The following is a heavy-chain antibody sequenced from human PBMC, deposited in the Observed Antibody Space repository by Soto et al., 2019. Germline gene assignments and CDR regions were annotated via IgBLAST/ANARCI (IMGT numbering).Heavy chain of an antibody. CDR2: INGGNGNT. Sequence: ASVKVSCKASGYSFTTYAMHWVRQAPGQRLEWMAWINGGNGNTKYSQKFQDRVTITRDTSANIAYMELSSRRSEDSAVYYCARGKGMEENYYYHGMDVWGQGTTVTVSS. J-gene: IGHJ6*02. V-gene: IGHV1-3*01. CDR1: GYSFTTYA. CDR3: ARGKGMEENYYYHGMDV. D-gene: IGHD1-1*01.